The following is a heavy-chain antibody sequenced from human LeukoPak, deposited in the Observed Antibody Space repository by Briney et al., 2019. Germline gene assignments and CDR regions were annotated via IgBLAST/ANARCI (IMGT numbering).Heavy chain of an antibody. V-gene: IGHV4-39*07. Sequence: SETLSLTCTVSGGSISSSSYYWGWIRQPPGKGLEWIGSIYYSGSTYYNPSLKSRVAISVDTSKNQFSLKLSSVTAADTAVYYCARGSYYYDSSGYFRVWGQGTLVTVSS. CDR2: IYYSGST. J-gene: IGHJ4*02. D-gene: IGHD3-22*01. CDR1: GGSISSSSYY. CDR3: ARGSYYYDSSGYFRV.